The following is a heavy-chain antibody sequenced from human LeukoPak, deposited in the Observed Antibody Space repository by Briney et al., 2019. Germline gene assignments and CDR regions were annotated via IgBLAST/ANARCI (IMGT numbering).Heavy chain of an antibody. CDR1: GGSISSYY. V-gene: IGHV4-59*01. CDR2: IYYSGST. D-gene: IGHD2-2*01. Sequence: SETLSLTCTVSGGSISSYYWSWIRQPPGKGLEWIGYIYYSGSTNYNPSLKSRVTISVDTSKNQFSLRLSSVTAADTAVYYCARDSRYCSSTSCYYYYYYGMDVWGQGTTVTVSS. J-gene: IGHJ6*02. CDR3: ARDSRYCSSTSCYYYYYYGMDV.